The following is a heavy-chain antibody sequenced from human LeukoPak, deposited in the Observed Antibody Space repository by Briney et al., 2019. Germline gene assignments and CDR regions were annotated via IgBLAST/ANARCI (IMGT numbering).Heavy chain of an antibody. V-gene: IGHV1-69*01. CDR3: ARDTAPMTTVTSFDY. CDR2: IIPIFGTA. D-gene: IGHD4-17*01. CDR1: GGTFSSYA. Sequence: ASVKVSCKASGGTFSSYAISWVRQAPGQGLEWMGGIIPIFGTANYAQKFQGRVTITADESTSTAYMELSSLRSEDTAVYYCARDTAPMTTVTSFDYWGQGTLVTVSS. J-gene: IGHJ4*02.